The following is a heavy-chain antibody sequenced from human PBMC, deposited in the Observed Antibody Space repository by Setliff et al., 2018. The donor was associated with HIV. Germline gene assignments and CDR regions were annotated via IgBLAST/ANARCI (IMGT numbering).Heavy chain of an antibody. CDR1: GGSISSGGYY. Sequence: SETLSLTCTVSGGSISSGGYYWSWIRQPPGKGLEWIGYIYTSGSTNYNPSLKSRVTISVDTSKNQFSLKLSSVTAADTAVYYCARHSSYYQYFDYWGQGSLVTVSS. V-gene: IGHV4-61*08. CDR2: IYTSGST. CDR3: ARHSSYYQYFDY. J-gene: IGHJ4*02. D-gene: IGHD3-10*01.